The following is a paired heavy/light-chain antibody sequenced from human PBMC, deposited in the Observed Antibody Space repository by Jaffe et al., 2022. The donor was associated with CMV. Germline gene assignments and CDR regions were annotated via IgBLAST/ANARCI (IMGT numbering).Light chain of an antibody. CDR2: GKN. Sequence: SSELTQDPAVSVALGQTVRITCQGDSLRNYYATWYQQKPGQAPVLVIYGKNNRPSGIPDRFSGSSSGNTASLTITGAQAEDEADYYCKSRDRSGDPWVFGGGTKLTVL. J-gene: IGLJ3*02. V-gene: IGLV3-19*01. CDR3: KSRDRSGDPWV. CDR1: SLRNYY.
Heavy chain of an antibody. Sequence: QVQLVQSGAAVRKPGASVKVSCKASGYTFTSHWMHWVRQAPGQGLEWMAVINPTGTRTTYAQRLQGRVTVTSDTSTNTVYMELSSLRSEDTAVYYCARDQSENDLFWWFDPWGQGTLVTVSS. D-gene: IGHD3-3*01. J-gene: IGHJ5*02. CDR2: INPTGTRT. CDR3: ARDQSENDLFWWFDP. CDR1: GYTFTSHW. V-gene: IGHV1-46*04.